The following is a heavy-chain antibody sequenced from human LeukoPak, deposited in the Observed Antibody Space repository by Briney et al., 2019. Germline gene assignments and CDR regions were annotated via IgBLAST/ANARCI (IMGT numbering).Heavy chain of an antibody. J-gene: IGHJ2*01. V-gene: IGHV3-13*01. CDR3: ARAPARKYSSSSWYFDL. Sequence: GPAGDTYYPGSVKGRFTISRENAKNSLYLQMNSLRAGDTAVYYCARAPARKYSSSSWYFDLWGRGTLVTVSS. D-gene: IGHD6-13*01. CDR2: GPAGDT.